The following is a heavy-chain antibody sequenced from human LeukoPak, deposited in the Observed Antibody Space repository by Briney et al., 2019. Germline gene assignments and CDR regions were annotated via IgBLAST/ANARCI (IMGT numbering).Heavy chain of an antibody. D-gene: IGHD6-13*01. CDR1: GGSISSSSYY. CDR3: ARHEESAAAAMYYYYYMDV. J-gene: IGHJ6*03. V-gene: IGHV4-39*01. CDR2: IYYSGST. Sequence: PSETLSLTCTVSGGSISSSSYYWGWIRRPPEEAREWIGGIYYSGSTYYNPYLKSRVTISVDTSKNQFSLKLSSVTAADTAVYYCARHEESAAAAMYYYYYMDVWGKGTTVTVSS.